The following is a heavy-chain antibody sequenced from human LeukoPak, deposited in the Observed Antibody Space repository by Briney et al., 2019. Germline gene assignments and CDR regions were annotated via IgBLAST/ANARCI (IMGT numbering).Heavy chain of an antibody. CDR3: ARASHKYYDFRSGLRWFDP. CDR2: ISSSSSTI. J-gene: IGHJ5*02. D-gene: IGHD3-3*01. Sequence: GGSLRLSCAASGFTFSSYSMNWVRQAPGKGLEWVSYISSSSSTIYYADSVKGRFTISRDNAKNSLYLQMNSLRAEDTAVYYCARASHKYYDFRSGLRWFDPWGQGTLVTVSS. CDR1: GFTFSSYS. V-gene: IGHV3-48*04.